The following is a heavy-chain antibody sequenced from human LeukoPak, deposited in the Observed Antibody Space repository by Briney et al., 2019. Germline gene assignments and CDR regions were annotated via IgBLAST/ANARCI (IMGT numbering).Heavy chain of an antibody. CDR3: ARGWDYDTSYYYYYMDV. Sequence: KASETLSLTCAVYGGSFSGYYWSWIRQPPGKGLEWIGEINPSGSTNYNPSLKSRVTISVDTSKNQFSLKLSSVTAADTAVCYCARGWDYDTSYYYYYMDVWCKGTTVTVSS. D-gene: IGHD1-7*01. J-gene: IGHJ6*03. CDR2: INPSGST. CDR1: GGSFSGYY. V-gene: IGHV4-34*01.